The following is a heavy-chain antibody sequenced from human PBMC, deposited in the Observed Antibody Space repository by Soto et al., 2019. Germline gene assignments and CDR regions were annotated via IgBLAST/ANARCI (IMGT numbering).Heavy chain of an antibody. D-gene: IGHD5-18*01. CDR2: IYYSGST. V-gene: IGHV4-59*08. CDR1: GGSISSYG. CDR3: ARQDVDTAMAIPFDP. Sequence: SETLSLTCTVSGGSISSYGWSWIRQPPGKGLGWIGYIYYSGSTNYNPSLKSRVTISVDTSKNQFSLKLSSVTAADTAVYYCARQDVDTAMAIPFDPWGQGTLVTVSS. J-gene: IGHJ5*02.